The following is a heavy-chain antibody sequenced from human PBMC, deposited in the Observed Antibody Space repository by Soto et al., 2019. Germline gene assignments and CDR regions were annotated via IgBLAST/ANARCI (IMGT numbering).Heavy chain of an antibody. CDR3: ARGYGSGSYYYYYYGMDV. CDR2: ISGSGRST. Sequence: LRLSCAASGFTFSSYAMSWVRQAPGKGLEWVSAISGSGRSTYYADSVKGRSTISRDNSKNTLYLQMNSLRAEDTAVYYCARGYGSGSYYYYYYGMDVWGQGTTVTVSS. CDR1: GFTFSSYA. V-gene: IGHV3-23*01. D-gene: IGHD3-10*01. J-gene: IGHJ6*02.